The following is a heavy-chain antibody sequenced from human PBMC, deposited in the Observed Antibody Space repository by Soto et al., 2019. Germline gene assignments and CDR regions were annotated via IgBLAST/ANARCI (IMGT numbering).Heavy chain of an antibody. J-gene: IGHJ4*02. CDR3: HGYGY. Sequence: EVQLVESGGGLIQPGGSLRLSCAVSEFTVRAKYMSWVRQAPGKGQEWVSVIYSGGTTYYADTEKGRFIISRDISKNTLYIQMNILRAEDTAVYYCHGYGYWGQGTLVTVSS. D-gene: IGHD5-12*01. CDR2: IYSGGTT. CDR1: EFTVRAKY. V-gene: IGHV3-53*01.